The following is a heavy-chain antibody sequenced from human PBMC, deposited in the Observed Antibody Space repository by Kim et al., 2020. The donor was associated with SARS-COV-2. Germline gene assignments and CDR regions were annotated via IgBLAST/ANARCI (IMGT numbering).Heavy chain of an antibody. Sequence: GGSLRLSCAASGFTFSSYSMNWVRQAPGKGLEWVSSISSSSSYIYYADSVKGRFTISRDNAKNSLYLQMNSLRAEDTAVYYCARVIGGDKRDYWGQGTLVAVAS. D-gene: IGHD2-21*01. CDR1: GFTFSSYS. CDR3: ARVIGGDKRDY. J-gene: IGHJ4*02. V-gene: IGHV3-21*01. CDR2: ISSSSSYI.